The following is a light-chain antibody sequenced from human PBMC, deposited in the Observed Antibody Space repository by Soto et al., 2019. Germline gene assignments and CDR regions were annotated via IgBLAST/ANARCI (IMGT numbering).Light chain of an antibody. J-gene: IGLJ3*02. CDR2: EVI. CDR1: SSDVGGHNF. CDR3: SSYAGSNNRV. V-gene: IGLV2-8*01. Sequence: QPVLTQPPSASGSPGQSVTISCTGTSSDVGGHNFVSWYQQHPGKAPKLVIYEVIKRPSGVPDRFSGSKSGNTASLTVSGLQAEDEADYYCSSYAGSNNRVFGGGTKLTVL.